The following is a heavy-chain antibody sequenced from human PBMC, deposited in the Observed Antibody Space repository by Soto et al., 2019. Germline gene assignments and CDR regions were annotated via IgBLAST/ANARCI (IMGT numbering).Heavy chain of an antibody. J-gene: IGHJ5*02. D-gene: IGHD2-15*01. CDR3: ARDYGGNVNWFDP. CDR2: IYYSGST. CDR1: GGSISSGGYY. V-gene: IGHV4-31*03. Sequence: ASETLSLTCTVSGGSISSGGYYWSWIRQHPGKGLEWIGYIYYSGSTYYNPSLKSRVTISVDTSKNQFSLKLSSVTAADTAVYYCARDYGGNVNWFDPWGQGTLVTVSS.